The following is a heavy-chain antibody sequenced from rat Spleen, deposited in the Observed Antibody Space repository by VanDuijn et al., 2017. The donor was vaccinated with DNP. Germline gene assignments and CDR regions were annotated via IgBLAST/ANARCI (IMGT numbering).Heavy chain of an antibody. CDR3: AGVITNGRIDY. J-gene: IGHJ2*01. CDR2: ISYFGDNT. V-gene: IGHV5-25*01. D-gene: IGHD1-12*02. CDR1: GFTFSTFP. Sequence: EVQLVESGGGLVQPGGSMKLSCAASGFTFSTFPMAWVRQAPTKGLELVAYISYFGDNTYSGDSVKGRFTISRDNAKSTLYLQMYSLRSEDMATYYCAGVITNGRIDYWGQGVMVTVSS.